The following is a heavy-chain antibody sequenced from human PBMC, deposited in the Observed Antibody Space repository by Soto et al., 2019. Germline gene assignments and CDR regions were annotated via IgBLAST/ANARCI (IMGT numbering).Heavy chain of an antibody. Sequence: QVQLVQSGAEVKKPGASVKVSCKASGYTFTSYGISWVRQAPGQGLEWMGWISAYNGNTNYAQKLQGRVTMTTDTSTSTAYMELRSLRSDDTAVYYSARGRRLRYNVWGMEDLWYFDYWGQGTLVTVSS. J-gene: IGHJ4*02. V-gene: IGHV1-18*01. CDR3: ARGRRLRYNVWGMEDLWYFDY. CDR1: GYTFTSYG. D-gene: IGHD3-16*01. CDR2: ISAYNGNT.